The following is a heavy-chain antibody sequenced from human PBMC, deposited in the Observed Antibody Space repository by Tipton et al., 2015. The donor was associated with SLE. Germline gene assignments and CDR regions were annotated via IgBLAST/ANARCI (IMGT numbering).Heavy chain of an antibody. Sequence: SLRLSCAASGFTFSNYDMHWVRQAPGKGLEWVAVISYDGSNKYYADSVKGRFTISRDNSKNTLFLQMNSLRTEDAAVFYCARVLGSFCNMDAGARGIRVGVSS. V-gene: IGHV3-30*04. D-gene: IGHD3-10*01. CDR2: ISYDGSNK. CDR1: GFTFSNYD. J-gene: IGHJ6*01. CDR3: ARVLGSFCNMDA.